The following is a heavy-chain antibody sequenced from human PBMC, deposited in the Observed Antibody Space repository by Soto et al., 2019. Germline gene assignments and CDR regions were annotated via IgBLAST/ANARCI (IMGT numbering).Heavy chain of an antibody. D-gene: IGHD4-17*01. J-gene: IGHJ3*01. CDR3: ASSFHYGDWRGDAFHL. V-gene: IGHV1-18*04. CDR1: GYTFTSYG. CDR2: ISAYNGNT. Sequence: QVQLVQSGAEVKKPVASVKVSCKASGYTFTSYGISWVRHALGQGLEWMGWISAYNGNTHYAQMLQGRVTMTTDPSTSTAYMVLRSLRSDDTAVYYCASSFHYGDWRGDAFHLWGQGTMVTVSS.